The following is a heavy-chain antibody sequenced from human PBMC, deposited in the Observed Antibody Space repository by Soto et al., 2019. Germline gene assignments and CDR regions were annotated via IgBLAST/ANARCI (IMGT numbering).Heavy chain of an antibody. V-gene: IGHV3-30*18. D-gene: IGHD6-19*01. J-gene: IGHJ4*02. CDR2: ISYDGNTK. Sequence: RLCGAAGGFIVSDYGVHLVRQAPGKGLEWVAIISYDGNTKYYADSVKGRFTISRDNSKNTLYLQMNSLRAEDTAVYYCAKDTSGWYVGFDYWGRGTLVTVSS. CDR1: GFIVSDYG. CDR3: AKDTSGWYVGFDY.